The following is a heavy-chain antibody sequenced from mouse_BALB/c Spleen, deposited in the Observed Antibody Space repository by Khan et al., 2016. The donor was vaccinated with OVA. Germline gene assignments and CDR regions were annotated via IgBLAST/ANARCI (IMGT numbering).Heavy chain of an antibody. D-gene: IGHD2-2*01. CDR2: IWGDGNT. Sequence: QVQLKESGPGLVAPSQSLSITCTASGLSLSNYGVSWVRQPPGKGLEWLGVIWGDGNTNYHSALKTRLSISKDNSKSQVFLKLNSLQTDDTATCDCAIIYYGYDWFTYWGQGTLVTDSA. CDR3: AIIYYGYDWFTY. V-gene: IGHV2-3*01. CDR1: GLSLSNYG. J-gene: IGHJ3*01.